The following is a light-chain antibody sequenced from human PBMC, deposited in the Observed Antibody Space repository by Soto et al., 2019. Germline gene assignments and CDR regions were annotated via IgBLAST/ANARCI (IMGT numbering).Light chain of an antibody. CDR2: SAS. CDR1: QYISTY. J-gene: IGKJ4*02. V-gene: IGKV1-39*01. CDR3: QQSYTTPRT. Sequence: IQMTKSTSSLSASVGDRCTITCRASQYISTYLNWYRQKSGKAPEVLIYSASTLQSGVPSRFSGRGSGTDFTLTIIGLQSEDFATYYCQQSYTTPRTFGAGTKVDIK.